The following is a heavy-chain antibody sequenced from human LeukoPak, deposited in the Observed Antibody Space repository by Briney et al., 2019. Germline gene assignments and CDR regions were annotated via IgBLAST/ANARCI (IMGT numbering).Heavy chain of an antibody. V-gene: IGHV3-30*04. CDR2: ISYDGRNE. CDR3: ARGEAYYDRNGLPGAALDF. Sequence: PGGSLRLSCTASGFTFSNHALHWVRQAPGKGLEWLTVISYDGRNEYYADSVTGRFTISRDNSKNTVSLQLNSLRAEDAAVYYCARGEAYYDRNGLPGAALDFWGLGTLVTVSS. J-gene: IGHJ3*01. CDR1: GFTFSNHA. D-gene: IGHD3-22*01.